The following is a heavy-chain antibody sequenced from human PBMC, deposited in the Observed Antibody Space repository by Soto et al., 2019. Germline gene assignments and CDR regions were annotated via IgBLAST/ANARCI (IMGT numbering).Heavy chain of an antibody. V-gene: IGHV4-30-4*01. J-gene: IGHJ6*02. Sequence: SETLSLTCTVSGGSISSGDYYWSWIRQPPGKGLEWIGYIYYSGSTYYNPSLKSRVTISVDTSKNQFSLKLSSVTAADTAVYYCATGLRDRGVIKRWAPDYYGMDVWGQGTTVTVSS. CDR2: IYYSGST. CDR1: GGSISSGDYY. D-gene: IGHD3-10*01. CDR3: ATGLRDRGVIKRWAPDYYGMDV.